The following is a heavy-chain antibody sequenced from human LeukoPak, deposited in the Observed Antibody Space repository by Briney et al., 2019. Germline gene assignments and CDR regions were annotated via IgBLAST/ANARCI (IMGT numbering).Heavy chain of an antibody. CDR2: MNPNSGNT. CDR3: AKTTGTGNWFDP. Sequence: ASVKVSCKASGYTFTSYDINWVRQATGQGLEWMGWMNPNSGNTGYAQKFQGRVTMTRNTSIRTAYMELSSLRSDDTAVYYCAKTTGTGNWFDPWGQGTLVTVSS. D-gene: IGHD1-1*01. V-gene: IGHV1-8*01. J-gene: IGHJ5*02. CDR1: GYTFTSYD.